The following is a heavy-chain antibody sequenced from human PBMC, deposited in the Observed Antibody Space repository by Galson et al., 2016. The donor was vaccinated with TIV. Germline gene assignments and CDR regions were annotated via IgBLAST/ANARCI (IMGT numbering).Heavy chain of an antibody. CDR2: TFYRSKWYN. CDR1: GDSVSSNSAA. Sequence: CAISGDSVSSNSAAWNWLRQSPSRGLEWLGRTFYRSKWYNDYAPSEKSRITINPDTSKNQFSLQLNSVTPEDTAVYYCARATPSVFGIIMTLDSWGQGTFVSVSS. V-gene: IGHV6-1*01. D-gene: IGHD3-16*01. CDR3: ARATPSVFGIIMTLDS. J-gene: IGHJ4*02.